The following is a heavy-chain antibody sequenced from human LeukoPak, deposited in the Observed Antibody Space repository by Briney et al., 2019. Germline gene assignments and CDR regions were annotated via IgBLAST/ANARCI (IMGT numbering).Heavy chain of an antibody. V-gene: IGHV3-64*01. D-gene: IGHD2-21*02. J-gene: IGHJ4*02. CDR2: ITNDGGTT. Sequence: GGSLRLSCAASGFTFGSYAMHWVRQAPGKGLEYVSAITNDGGTTFYANSVKGRFTISRDNSKNTLFLQMGSLRPEDMAVYYCAREDDFTYDYWGQGTLVTVSP. CDR3: AREDDFTYDY. CDR1: GFTFGSYA.